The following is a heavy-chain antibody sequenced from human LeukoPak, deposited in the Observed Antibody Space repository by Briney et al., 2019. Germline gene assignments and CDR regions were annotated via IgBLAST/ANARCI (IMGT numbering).Heavy chain of an antibody. D-gene: IGHD1-26*01. CDR3: ARLGVLWWELGY. CDR1: GGSISSSNW. V-gene: IGHV4-39*01. Sequence: SGTLSLTCAVSGGSISSSNWWSWIRQPPGKGLEWIGSIYYSGSTYYNPSLKSRVTISVDTSKNQFSLKLNSVTAADTAVYYCARLGVLWWELGYWGQGALVTVSS. J-gene: IGHJ4*02. CDR2: IYYSGST.